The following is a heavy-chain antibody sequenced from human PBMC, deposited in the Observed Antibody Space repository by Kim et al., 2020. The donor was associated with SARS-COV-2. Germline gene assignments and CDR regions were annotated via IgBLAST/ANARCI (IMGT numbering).Heavy chain of an antibody. D-gene: IGHD4-17*01. J-gene: IGHJ4*02. CDR3: ARDPSPDYGDSYNFNSDY. V-gene: IGHV3-21*01. Sequence: GGSLRLSCAASGFTFSSYSMNWVRQAPGKGLEWVSSISSSSSYIYYADSVKGRFTISRDNAKNSLYLQMNSLRAEDTAVYYCARDPSPDYGDSYNFNSDYWGQGTLVTVSS. CDR1: GFTFSSYS. CDR2: ISSSSSYI.